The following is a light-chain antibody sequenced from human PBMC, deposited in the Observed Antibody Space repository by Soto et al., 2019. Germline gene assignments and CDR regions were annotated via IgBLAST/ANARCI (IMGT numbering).Light chain of an antibody. Sequence: EFVLTQSPATLSLSPGERATLSCWASQSVGSYLAWYQQKPGQAPRLLIYDASNRATGIPARFSGSGSGTDFTLTISSLEPEDFAVYYCQQRTNWTFGQGTKVEIK. CDR3: QQRTNWT. CDR2: DAS. J-gene: IGKJ1*01. V-gene: IGKV3-11*01. CDR1: QSVGSY.